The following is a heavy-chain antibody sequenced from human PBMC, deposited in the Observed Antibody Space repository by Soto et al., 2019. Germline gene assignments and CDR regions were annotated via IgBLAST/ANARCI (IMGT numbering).Heavy chain of an antibody. Sequence: GSLRVLSVASGXTLENYSMSWVRQAPGKGLEWVSAISGSGGTTYYSDSVKGRFTISRDNSKNTFYLQMNDLRVDDAAEYFCAKDSWAIFGVPAGEYYAMDVWGQGTTVTV. J-gene: IGHJ6*01. V-gene: IGHV3-23*01. CDR2: ISGSGGTT. D-gene: IGHD3-3*01. CDR3: AKDSWAIFGVPAGEYYAMDV. CDR1: GXTLENYS.